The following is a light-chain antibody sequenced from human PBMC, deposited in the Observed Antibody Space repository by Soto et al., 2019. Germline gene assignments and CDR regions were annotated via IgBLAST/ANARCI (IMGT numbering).Light chain of an antibody. Sequence: EIVMTQSPATLSVSPGERATLSCRASQSVRSNYLAWYQQKPGQAPRLLIYGASTRATGIPARFSGSGSGTEFTLTISSLQSEDFAVYYCQQYNNWPPWTFGQGTKVDIK. CDR2: GAS. J-gene: IGKJ1*01. CDR3: QQYNNWPPWT. V-gene: IGKV3-15*01. CDR1: QSVRSN.